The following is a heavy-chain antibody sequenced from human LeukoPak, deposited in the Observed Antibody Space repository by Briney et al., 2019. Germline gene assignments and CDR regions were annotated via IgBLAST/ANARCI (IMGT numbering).Heavy chain of an antibody. CDR3: AKVKGGAIPCFDY. J-gene: IGHJ4*02. D-gene: IGHD6-25*01. V-gene: IGHV3-30*02. CDR2: IRYDGSNK. Sequence: PGGSLRLSCAASGFIFSSYGMHWVRQAPGKGLEWVAFIRYDGSNKYYTDSVKGRFTISRDNSKNTLYLQMNSLRAEDTAVYYCAKVKGGAIPCFDYWGQGTLVTVSS. CDR1: GFIFSSYG.